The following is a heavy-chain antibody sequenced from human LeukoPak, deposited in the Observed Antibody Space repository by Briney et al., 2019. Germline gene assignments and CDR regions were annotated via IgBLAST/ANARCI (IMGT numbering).Heavy chain of an antibody. CDR2: IRHDESNK. CDR1: GFTFSSYG. J-gene: IGHJ4*02. CDR3: AKDNSKYSFXX. V-gene: IGHV3-30*02. Sequence: GGSLRLSCAASGFTFSSYGMHWVRQAPGKGLEWVTFIRHDESNKYYADSVKGRFTISRDSSKNTLYLQMNSLRTEDTAVYYCAKDNSKYSFXXWGQXTLXT. D-gene: IGHD4-23*01.